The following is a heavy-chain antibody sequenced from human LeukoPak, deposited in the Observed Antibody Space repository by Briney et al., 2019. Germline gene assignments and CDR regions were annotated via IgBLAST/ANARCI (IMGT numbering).Heavy chain of an antibody. CDR2: IIPILGIA. CDR3: ARDQVDYDYVWGSYRLDY. CDR1: GGTFSSYA. V-gene: IGHV1-69*04. D-gene: IGHD3-16*02. J-gene: IGHJ4*02. Sequence: SVKVSCKASGGTFSSYAISWVRQAPGQGLEWMGRIIPILGIANYAQKFQGRVTITADKSTSTAYMELSSLRSEDTAVYYCARDQVDYDYVWGSYRLDYWGQGTLVTVSS.